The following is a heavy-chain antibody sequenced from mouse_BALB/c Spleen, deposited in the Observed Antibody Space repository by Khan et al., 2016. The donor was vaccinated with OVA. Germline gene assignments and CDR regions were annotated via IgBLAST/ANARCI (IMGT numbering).Heavy chain of an antibody. CDR1: GFSLTGYG. D-gene: IGHD2-10*01. V-gene: IGHV2-6-7*01. CDR2: IWGDGST. Sequence: VQLQESGPGLVAPSQSLSITCTVSGFSLTGYGVNWVRQPPGKGLEWLGMIWGDGSTDYNSALKSRLSISKDNSNSQAFLKMNSLQADDTARYYVARAYYGNYREAMDYWGQGTSVTVSS. CDR3: ARAYYGNYREAMDY. J-gene: IGHJ4*01.